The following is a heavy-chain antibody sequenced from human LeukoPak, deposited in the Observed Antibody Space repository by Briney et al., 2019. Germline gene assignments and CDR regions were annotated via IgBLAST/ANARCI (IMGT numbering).Heavy chain of an antibody. CDR1: GYTFTGYY. V-gene: IGHV1-2*02. CDR3: AKDRGDILTGYYTNWFDP. D-gene: IGHD3-9*01. Sequence: ASVKVSCKASGYTFTGYYMHWVRQAPGQGLEWMGWINPNSGGTNYAQKLQGRVTMTTDTSTSTAYMELSSLRSEDTAVYYCAKDRGDILTGYYTNWFDPWGQGTLVTVSS. CDR2: INPNSGGT. J-gene: IGHJ5*02.